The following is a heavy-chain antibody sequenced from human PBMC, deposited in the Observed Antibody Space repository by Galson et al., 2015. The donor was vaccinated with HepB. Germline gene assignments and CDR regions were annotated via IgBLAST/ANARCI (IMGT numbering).Heavy chain of an antibody. CDR2: IYYSGTT. V-gene: IGHV4-61*03. Sequence: ETLSLTCTVSGDSVNSGTKYWTWIRQPPGKGLEWIGHIYYSGTTNYNPSLKSRVTMSVDTSKNHFSLKLSSVTAVDTAVYYCARKGYGDQTLDHWGQGTLVTVSS. D-gene: IGHD4-17*01. CDR1: GDSVNSGTKY. CDR3: ARKGYGDQTLDH. J-gene: IGHJ5*02.